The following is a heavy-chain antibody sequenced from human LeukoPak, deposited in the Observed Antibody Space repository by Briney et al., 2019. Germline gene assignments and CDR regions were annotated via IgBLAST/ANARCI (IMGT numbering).Heavy chain of an antibody. D-gene: IGHD1-14*01. CDR1: GFTFSSYA. CDR2: ISGSGGST. Sequence: GGSLRLSCAASGFTFSSYAMSWVRQAPGKGLEWVSAISGSGGSTYYADSVKGRFTISRDNAENSHYLQMNSLRAEDTALYYCARASNPDYYYYDMDVWGQGTTVTVSS. J-gene: IGHJ6*02. CDR3: ARASNPDYYYYDMDV. V-gene: IGHV3-23*01.